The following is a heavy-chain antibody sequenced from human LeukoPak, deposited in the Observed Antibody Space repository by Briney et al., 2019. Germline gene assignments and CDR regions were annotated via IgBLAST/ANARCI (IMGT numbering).Heavy chain of an antibody. V-gene: IGHV3-23*01. J-gene: IGHJ4*02. Sequence: PGGSLRLSCAASGFTFSSYAMSWVRQAPGKGLEWVSAISGSGGSTYYADSVKGRFTISRDNSKNTLCLQMNSLRAEDTAVYYCAKRYDGSGYFYVYYFDYWGQGTLVTVSS. D-gene: IGHD3-22*01. CDR1: GFTFSSYA. CDR3: AKRYDGSGYFYVYYFDY. CDR2: ISGSGGST.